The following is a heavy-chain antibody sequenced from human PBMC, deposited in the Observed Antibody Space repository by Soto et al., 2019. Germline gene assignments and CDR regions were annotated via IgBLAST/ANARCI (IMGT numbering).Heavy chain of an antibody. D-gene: IGHD2-15*01. Sequence: QVRLQESGPGLVKPSETLSLTCSVSGGSVSNYYWSWIRQPPGKGLEWIGYIYSSGITNYNPSPKRRVTMSVETSKNQFFLRLISVTAADTAVYYCARSREISGYCRGGSCYPLNPWGQGTLVTVSS. CDR3: ARSREISGYCRGGSCYPLNP. CDR1: GGSVSNYY. J-gene: IGHJ5*02. V-gene: IGHV4-59*08. CDR2: IYSSGIT.